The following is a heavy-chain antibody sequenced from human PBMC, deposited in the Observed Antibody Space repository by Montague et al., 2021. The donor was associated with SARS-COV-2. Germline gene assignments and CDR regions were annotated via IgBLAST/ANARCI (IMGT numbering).Heavy chain of an antibody. J-gene: IGHJ5*02. V-gene: IGHV4-39*01. CDR2: IYYSGST. Sequence: SETLSLTCNVSGGSISSTSYYWGWIRQPPGKGLEWIGSIYYSGSTYYNPSLKSRVTISVDTSKNQFSLKLSSVTAADTAVYYCVRQPGQWLPREWFWFDPWGQGTLVTVSS. D-gene: IGHD6-19*01. CDR1: GGSISSTSYY. CDR3: VRQPGQWLPREWFWFDP.